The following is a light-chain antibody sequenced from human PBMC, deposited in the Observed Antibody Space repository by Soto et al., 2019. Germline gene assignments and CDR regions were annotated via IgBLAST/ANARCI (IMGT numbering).Light chain of an antibody. CDR2: RDS. Sequence: SYELIQPLSVSVALGQTDRITCGGDNIGRKNVHWYQQKPGQAPVVVLYRDSNRPSGIPERFSGSNSGNTATLTISGAQAGDEADYYCQVWDSSTVVFGGGTKLTVL. CDR1: NIGRKN. CDR3: QVWDSSTVV. V-gene: IGLV3-9*01. J-gene: IGLJ2*01.